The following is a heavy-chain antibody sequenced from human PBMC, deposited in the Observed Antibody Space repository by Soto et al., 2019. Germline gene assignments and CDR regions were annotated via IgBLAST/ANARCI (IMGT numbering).Heavy chain of an antibody. V-gene: IGHV3-74*01. CDR3: AQVLLGGYFDY. CDR1: GFTFSSSW. Sequence: EVQLVESGGGLVQPGGSLRPSCVVSGFTFSSSWMHWVRQAPGKGPVWVSRINSDGRSTKYADSVKGRFTISRDNAKNTLYLQMNSLRAEDTAVYYCAQVLLGGYFDYWGQGTLVTVSS. CDR2: INSDGRST. D-gene: IGHD1-1*01. J-gene: IGHJ4*02.